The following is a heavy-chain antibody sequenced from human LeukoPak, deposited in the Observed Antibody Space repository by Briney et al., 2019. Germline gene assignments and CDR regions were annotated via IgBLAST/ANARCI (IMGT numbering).Heavy chain of an antibody. CDR3: ARGVVVVVDATRSAPDY. Sequence: SETLSLTCTVSGGSISSYYWSWIRQPPGKGLEWIGYIYYSGSTNYNPSLKSRVTISVDTSKNQFSLKLSSVTAADTAVYYCARGVVVVVDATRSAPDYWGQGTLVTVSS. D-gene: IGHD2-15*01. V-gene: IGHV4-59*01. CDR2: IYYSGST. J-gene: IGHJ4*02. CDR1: GGSISSYY.